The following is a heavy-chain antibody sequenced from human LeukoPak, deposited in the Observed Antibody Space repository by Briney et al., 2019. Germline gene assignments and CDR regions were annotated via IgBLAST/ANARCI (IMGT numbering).Heavy chain of an antibody. J-gene: IGHJ3*02. CDR3: AHRLAGIAAAGRDDAFDI. D-gene: IGHD6-13*01. CDR1: GFSLSTSGVG. V-gene: IGHV2-5*02. CDR2: SYWDDDK. Sequence: SGPTLVKPIQTLTLTCTFSGFSLSTSGVGVGWIRQPPGRALEWLALSYWDDDKRYSSSLKSRLTITKDTSKNQVVLTMTNMDPVDTATYYCAHRLAGIAAAGRDDAFDIWGQGTMVTVSS.